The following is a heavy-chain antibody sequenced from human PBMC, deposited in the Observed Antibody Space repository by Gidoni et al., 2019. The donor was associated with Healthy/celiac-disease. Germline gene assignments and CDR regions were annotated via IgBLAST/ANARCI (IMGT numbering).Heavy chain of an antibody. Sequence: QVQLQESGPGLVKPSETLSLTCTVPGYSISSGYYWGWIRQPPGKGLEWIGSIYHSGSTYYNPSLKSRVTISVDTSKNQFSLKLSSVTAADTAVYYCARGRSSSGWFDPWGQGTLVTISS. J-gene: IGHJ5*02. V-gene: IGHV4-38-2*02. CDR3: ARGRSSSGWFDP. CDR1: GYSISSGYY. CDR2: IYHSGST. D-gene: IGHD6-6*01.